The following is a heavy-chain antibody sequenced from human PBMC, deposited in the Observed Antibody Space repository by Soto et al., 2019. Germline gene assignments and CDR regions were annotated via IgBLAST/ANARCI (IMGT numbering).Heavy chain of an antibody. CDR2: ISGSGGST. CDR1: GFTFSSYA. D-gene: IGHD3-10*01. CDR3: AKDKVTWAPDY. V-gene: IGHV3-23*01. J-gene: IGHJ4*02. Sequence: EVQLLESGGGLVQPGGSLRLSCAASGFTFSSYAMSWVRQAPGKGLEWVSAISGSGGSTYYADSVNCRFTISRDNYKNTVYLQMNSLRAAYTAVYYCAKDKVTWAPDYWGQGTLVTVSS.